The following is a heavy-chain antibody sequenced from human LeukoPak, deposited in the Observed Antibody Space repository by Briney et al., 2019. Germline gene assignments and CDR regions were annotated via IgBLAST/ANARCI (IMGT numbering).Heavy chain of an antibody. V-gene: IGHV4-34*01. CDR1: GGSFSGYY. J-gene: IGHJ4*02. Sequence: SETLSLTCAVYGGSFSGYYWSWIRQPPGKGLEWIGEINHSGSTNYNPSLKSRVTISVDTSRNQFSLKLNSVTAADTAVYYCARGRRGYSYGFAYWGQGTLVTVSS. D-gene: IGHD5-18*01. CDR2: INHSGST. CDR3: ARGRRGYSYGFAY.